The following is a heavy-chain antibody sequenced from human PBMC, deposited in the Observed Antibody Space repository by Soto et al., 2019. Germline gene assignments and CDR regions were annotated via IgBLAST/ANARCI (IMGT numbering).Heavy chain of an antibody. CDR3: ARQIYDSDTGPNFQYYFDS. CDR2: IDPSDSQT. D-gene: IGHD3-22*01. J-gene: IGHJ4*02. V-gene: IGHV5-10-1*01. Sequence: GESLKISCKGSGYSFAGYWITWVRQKPGKGLEWMGRIDPSDSQTYYSPSFRGHVTISVTKSITTVFLQWSSLRASDTAMYYCARQIYDSDTGPNFQYYFDSWGQGTQVTVSS. CDR1: GYSFAGYW.